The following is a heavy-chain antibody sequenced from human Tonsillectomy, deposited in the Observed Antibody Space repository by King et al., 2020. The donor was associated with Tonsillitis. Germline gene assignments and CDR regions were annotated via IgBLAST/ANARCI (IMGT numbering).Heavy chain of an antibody. CDR2: ISSSGTTI. Sequence: QVQLVESGGGLVKPGGSLRLSCAASGFTFSDYYMSWIRQAPGKGLEWVSYISSSGTTIYYADSVKGRFTISRDNAKNSLYLQINSLRAEDTAVYHCAGSVGYGADAFDMWGQGTMVIVSS. CDR3: AGSVGYGADAFDM. V-gene: IGHV3-11*01. D-gene: IGHD5-18*01. J-gene: IGHJ3*02. CDR1: GFTFSDYY.